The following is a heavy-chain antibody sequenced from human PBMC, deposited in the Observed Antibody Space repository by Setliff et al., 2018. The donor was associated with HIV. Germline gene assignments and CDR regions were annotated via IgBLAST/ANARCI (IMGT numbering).Heavy chain of an antibody. J-gene: IGHJ6*03. CDR3: ARVSSTYWYSIFRNYYYHMDV. CDR2: INHSGST. Sequence: SETLSLTCAVYGGSFNGYSWTWIRQPPGKGLEWIGGINHSGSTNYNPSLKSRVTISVDTSKSQFSLKVTSVTAADTAVYYCARVSSTYWYSIFRNYYYHMDVWGKGTTVTVSS. CDR1: GGSFNGYS. V-gene: IGHV4-34*01. D-gene: IGHD2-8*02.